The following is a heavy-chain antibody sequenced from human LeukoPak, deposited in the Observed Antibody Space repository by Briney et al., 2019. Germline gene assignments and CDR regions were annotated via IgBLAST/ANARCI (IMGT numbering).Heavy chain of an antibody. J-gene: IGHJ4*02. D-gene: IGHD6-19*01. CDR2: IYTSGST. CDR1: GGSMSSYY. CDR3: ARAGTSIAVAGIFDY. Sequence: SETLSLTCTVSGGSMSSYYWSWIRQPAGKGLEWIGRIYTSGSTNYNPSLKSRVTISVDKSKNQFSLKLSSVTAADTAVHYCARAGTSIAVAGIFDYWGQGTLVTVSS. V-gene: IGHV4-4*07.